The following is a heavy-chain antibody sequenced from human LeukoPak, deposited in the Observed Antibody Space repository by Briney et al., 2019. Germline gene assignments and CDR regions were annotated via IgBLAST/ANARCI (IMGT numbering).Heavy chain of an antibody. CDR1: GFTFSDYF. CDR2: ISSSGTG. D-gene: IGHD2-21*02. Sequence: SGGSLRLSCAASGFTFSDYFMSWIRQAPGKGLEWLSHISSSGTGYYTDSVKGRATISRDNAKNSLYLQMNSLRAEDTAVYYCARPAYCGGNCYYFPDYWGQGTLVTVSS. V-gene: IGHV3-11*04. J-gene: IGHJ4*02. CDR3: ARPAYCGGNCYYFPDY.